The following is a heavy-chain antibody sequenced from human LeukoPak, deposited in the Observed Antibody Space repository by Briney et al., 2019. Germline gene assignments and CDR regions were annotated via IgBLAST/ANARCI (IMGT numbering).Heavy chain of an antibody. V-gene: IGHV1-46*04. J-gene: IGHJ3*02. CDR1: GYTFTSYY. D-gene: IGHD6-19*01. Sequence: GASVKVSCKASGYTFTSYYMHWVRQAPGQGLEWIGIINPSGGSTTYAQKLQGRVTMTRDTSTRTVYMELSSLRSEDTAVYYCSREDSSGWYLAFDIWGQGTMVTVSS. CDR2: INPSGGST. CDR3: SREDSSGWYLAFDI.